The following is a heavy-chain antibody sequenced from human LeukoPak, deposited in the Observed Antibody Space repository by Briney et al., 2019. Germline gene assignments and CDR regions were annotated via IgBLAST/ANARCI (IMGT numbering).Heavy chain of an antibody. Sequence: GASVKVSCKASGYTFTSYGISWVRQAPGQGLEWMGWISAYNGNTNYAQKLQGKVTMTTDTSTSTAYMELRSLRSDDTAVYYCARVITFGGVIVADYWGQGTLVTVSS. CDR2: ISAYNGNT. D-gene: IGHD3-16*02. V-gene: IGHV1-18*04. CDR3: ARVITFGGVIVADY. J-gene: IGHJ4*02. CDR1: GYTFTSYG.